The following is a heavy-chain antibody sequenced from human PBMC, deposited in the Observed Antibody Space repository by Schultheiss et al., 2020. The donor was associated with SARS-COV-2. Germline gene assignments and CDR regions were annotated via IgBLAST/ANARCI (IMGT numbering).Heavy chain of an antibody. D-gene: IGHD3-22*01. CDR1: GGSISSSSYY. V-gene: IGHV4-39*07. Sequence: SETLSLTCTVSGGSISSSSYYWGWIRQPPGKGLEWIGSIYYSGSTYYNPSLKSRVTISVDTSKNQFSLKLSSVTAADTAVYYCARAPHSSGFAAFDIWGQGTMVTVSS. CDR2: IYYSGST. J-gene: IGHJ3*02. CDR3: ARAPHSSGFAAFDI.